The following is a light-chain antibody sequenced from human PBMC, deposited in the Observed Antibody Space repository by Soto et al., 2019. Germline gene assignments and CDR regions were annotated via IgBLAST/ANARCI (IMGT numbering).Light chain of an antibody. CDR1: SSDVGGYNF. CDR2: EVN. J-gene: IGLJ2*01. V-gene: IGLV2-14*01. Sequence: QSALTQPASVSGSPGQSITISCTGTSSDVGGYNFVSWYQQHPGKAPKLMIYEVNNRPSGGSSRFSGSKSGNTASLTISGLQAEDEGDYFCSAYTGSSLVFGGGTRSPS. CDR3: SAYTGSSLV.